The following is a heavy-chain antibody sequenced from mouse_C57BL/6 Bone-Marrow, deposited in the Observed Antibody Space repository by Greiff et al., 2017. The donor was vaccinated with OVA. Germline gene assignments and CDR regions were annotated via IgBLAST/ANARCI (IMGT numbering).Heavy chain of an antibody. Sequence: EVMLVESGGDLVKPGGSLKLSCAASGFTFSSYGMSWVRQTPDKRLEWVATISSGGSYTYYPDSVKGRFTISRDNAKNTLYLQMSSLKSEDTAMYYCARGGTLWYFDVWGTGTTVTVSS. J-gene: IGHJ1*03. D-gene: IGHD1-1*02. CDR2: ISSGGSYT. V-gene: IGHV5-6*01. CDR3: ARGGTLWYFDV. CDR1: GFTFSSYG.